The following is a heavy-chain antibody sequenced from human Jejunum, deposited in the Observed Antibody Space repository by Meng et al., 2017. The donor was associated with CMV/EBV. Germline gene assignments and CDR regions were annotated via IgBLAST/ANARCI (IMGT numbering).Heavy chain of an antibody. CDR2: ISSSGSTI. D-gene: IGHD3-10*01. CDR1: GFTFSDSY. CDR3: AREIRPIDY. V-gene: IGHV3-11*01. J-gene: IGHJ4*02. Sequence: LRLSCAASGFTFSDSYMSWIRQAPGKGLEWVSYISSSGSTIYYADYVKGRFTISRDNAKNSLYLQMNSLRADDTAVYYCAREIRPIDYWGQGTLVTVSS.